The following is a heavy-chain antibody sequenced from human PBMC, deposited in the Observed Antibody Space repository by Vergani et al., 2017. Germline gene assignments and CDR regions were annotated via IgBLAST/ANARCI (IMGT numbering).Heavy chain of an antibody. CDR3: AKDLTSGAYGMDV. J-gene: IGHJ6*02. CDR1: GFTFSSCW. Sequence: EVQLVESGGGLVQPGGSLRLSCAASGFTFSSCWMHWVRQAPGKGLVWVSRINSDGSSTSYADSVKGRFTISRDNSKNTLSLQMNSLRAEDTAVYYCAKDLTSGAYGMDVWGQGTTVTVSS. D-gene: IGHD3-10*01. V-gene: IGHV3-74*01. CDR2: INSDGSST.